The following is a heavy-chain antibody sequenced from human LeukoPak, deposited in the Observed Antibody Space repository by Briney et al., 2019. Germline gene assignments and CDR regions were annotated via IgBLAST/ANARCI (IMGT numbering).Heavy chain of an antibody. CDR3: ASGDVVPAATFDY. V-gene: IGHV3-33*01. J-gene: IGHJ4*02. CDR1: GFTFSSYG. Sequence: GRSLRLSCAASGFTFSSYGMHWVRQAPGKGLEWVAVIWYDGSNKYYADSVKGRFTISRDNSKNTLYLQMNSLRAEDTAVYYCASGDVVPAATFDYWGQGTLVTVSS. CDR2: IWYDGSNK. D-gene: IGHD2-2*01.